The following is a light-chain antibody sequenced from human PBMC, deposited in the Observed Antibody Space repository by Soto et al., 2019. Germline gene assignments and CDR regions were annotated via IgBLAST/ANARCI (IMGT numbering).Light chain of an antibody. J-gene: IGLJ1*01. V-gene: IGLV1-40*01. CDR2: GNS. CDR1: SSNIGAGYD. Sequence: QSVLTQPPSVSGAPGQRVTISCTGSSSNIGAGYDVHWYQQLPGTAPKLLIYGNSNRPSGVPDRFSGSKSGNTASLTVSGLQAEDEADYYCSSYTGFYSYVFGTGTKVTVL. CDR3: SSYTGFYSYV.